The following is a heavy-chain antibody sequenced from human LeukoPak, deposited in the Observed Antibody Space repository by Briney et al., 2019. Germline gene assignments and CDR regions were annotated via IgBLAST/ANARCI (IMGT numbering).Heavy chain of an antibody. V-gene: IGHV4-61*01. Sequence: PSETLSLTCTVSGGSVSSGTYYWSWIRQPPGEGLEWIGYIYYSGSTNYNPSLKSRVTISVDTSKNQFSLKLSSVTAADTAVYYCARALRARITGTTASVYGMDVWGQGTTVTVSS. CDR2: IYYSGST. CDR1: GGSVSSGTYY. D-gene: IGHD1-20*01. CDR3: ARALRARITGTTASVYGMDV. J-gene: IGHJ6*02.